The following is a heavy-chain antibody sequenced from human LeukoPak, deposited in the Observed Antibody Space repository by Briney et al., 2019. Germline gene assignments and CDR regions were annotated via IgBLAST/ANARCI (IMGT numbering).Heavy chain of an antibody. D-gene: IGHD6-6*01. CDR3: ASKQLANGY. Sequence: KSGGSLRLSCAASGFTFSSYSMNWVRQAPGKGLEWVSSISSSGSYIYYADSVKGRFTISRDNAKNSLYLQMNSLRAEDTAVYYCASKQLANGYWGQGTLVTVSS. CDR1: GFTFSSYS. CDR2: ISSSGSYI. V-gene: IGHV3-21*01. J-gene: IGHJ4*02.